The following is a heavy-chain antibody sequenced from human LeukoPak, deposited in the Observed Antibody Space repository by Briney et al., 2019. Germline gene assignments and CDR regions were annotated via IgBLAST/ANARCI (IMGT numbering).Heavy chain of an antibody. Sequence: TGRSLRLSCTASGFTFCDYAMTWFRQAPGKGLEWVANIKYDGSEKYYVDSVKGRFTISRDDAKNSLYLQMNSLRAEDTAVYYCARDGSGEWPIGYWGQGTLVTVSS. J-gene: IGHJ4*02. CDR2: IKYDGSEK. D-gene: IGHD3-10*01. V-gene: IGHV3-7*01. CDR1: GFTFCDYA. CDR3: ARDGSGEWPIGY.